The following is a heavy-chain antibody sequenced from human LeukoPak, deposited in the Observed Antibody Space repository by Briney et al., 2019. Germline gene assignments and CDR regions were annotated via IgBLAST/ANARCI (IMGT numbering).Heavy chain of an antibody. D-gene: IGHD1-26*01. V-gene: IGHV4-39*01. Sequence: SETLSLTCTVSGGSISSSSYYWGWIRQPPGKGLEWIGNIYYSGSTYYNPSLKSRVSISVDTSKHQFSLSLSSVTAADTAVYYCASSIVGAGGAFVIWGQGTMVTVSS. CDR1: GGSISSSSYY. CDR3: ASSIVGAGGAFVI. J-gene: IGHJ3*02. CDR2: IYYSGST.